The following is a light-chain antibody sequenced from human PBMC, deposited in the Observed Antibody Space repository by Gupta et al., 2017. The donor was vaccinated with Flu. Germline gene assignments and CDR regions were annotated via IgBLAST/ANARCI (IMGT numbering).Light chain of an antibody. CDR1: QGISSY. V-gene: IGKV1-8*01. Sequence: AIRMTQSPSSFSASTGDRVTITCRASQGISSYLAWYQQKPGKAPKLLIYAASTVQSGVPSRFSGSGSGTDFTLTISGLQSEDFATYYCQHEDSYPLTFGGGTKVEIK. J-gene: IGKJ4*01. CDR3: QHEDSYPLT. CDR2: AAS.